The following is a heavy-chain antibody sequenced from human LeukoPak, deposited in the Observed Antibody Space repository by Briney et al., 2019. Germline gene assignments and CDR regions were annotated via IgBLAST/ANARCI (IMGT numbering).Heavy chain of an antibody. CDR2: VYSGGST. J-gene: IGHJ4*02. D-gene: IGHD1-26*01. V-gene: IGHV3-66*01. Sequence: PGGSLRLSCAASGFTVSSNYMSWVRQAPGKGLGWVSVVYSGGSTFYADSVKGRFTISRDNSKNTLYLQVNSLRVEDTAVYYCAREGRGSYYFDYWGQGTLVTVSS. CDR1: GFTVSSNY. CDR3: AREGRGSYYFDY.